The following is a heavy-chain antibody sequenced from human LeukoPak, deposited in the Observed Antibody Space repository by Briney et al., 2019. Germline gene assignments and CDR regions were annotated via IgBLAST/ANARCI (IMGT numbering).Heavy chain of an antibody. CDR2: INANSGAT. D-gene: IGHD3-3*01. V-gene: IGHV3-23*01. CDR1: GFAFSFFA. Sequence: PGGSLRLSCTASGFAFSFFAMSWLRQPPGKGLEWVSTINANSGATSYAASVRGRFTISRDNSKNTLYLQLNSLRVEDTAVYFCAREGLDYDFRAWGQGTMVTVSS. J-gene: IGHJ3*01. CDR3: AREGLDYDFRA.